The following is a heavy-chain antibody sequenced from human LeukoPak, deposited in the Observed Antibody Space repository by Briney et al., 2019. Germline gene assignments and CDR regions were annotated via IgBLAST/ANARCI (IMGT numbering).Heavy chain of an antibody. CDR2: IYPGDSDT. Sequence: LGESLKISCKGSGYSFTSYWIGWVRQLPGKGLEWMGIIYPGDSDTRYSPSFQGQVTISADKSISTAYLQWSSLKASDTAMYYCARPLRYCSGGSCSYYFDYWGQGTLVTVSS. CDR1: GYSFTSYW. CDR3: ARPLRYCSGGSCSYYFDY. V-gene: IGHV5-51*01. J-gene: IGHJ4*02. D-gene: IGHD2-15*01.